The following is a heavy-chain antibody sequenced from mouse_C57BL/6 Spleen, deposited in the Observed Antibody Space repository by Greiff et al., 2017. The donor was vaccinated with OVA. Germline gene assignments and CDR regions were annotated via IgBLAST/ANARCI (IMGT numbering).Heavy chain of an antibody. Sequence: EVQGVESGGGLVKPGGSLKLSCAASGFTFSDYGMHWVRQAPEKGLEWVAYISSGSSTIYYADTVKGRFTISRDNAKNTLFLQMTSLRSEDTAMYYCASPHYYGSAPYAMDYWGQGTSVTVSS. J-gene: IGHJ4*01. CDR3: ASPHYYGSAPYAMDY. CDR2: ISSGSSTI. CDR1: GFTFSDYG. V-gene: IGHV5-17*01. D-gene: IGHD1-1*01.